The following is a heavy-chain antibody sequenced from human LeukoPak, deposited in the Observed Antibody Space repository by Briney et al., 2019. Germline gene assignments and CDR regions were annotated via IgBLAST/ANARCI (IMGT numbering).Heavy chain of an antibody. D-gene: IGHD1-26*01. V-gene: IGHV5-51*01. CDR3: ARDTGRSQLPGY. Sequence: GESLQISCKASGYSFTNYWIGWVRQMPGKGLEWMGIIYPGDSDIRYSPSLQSHVTISADRSISTAYLQWSSLKASDNAIYYCARDTGRSQLPGYWGQGTLVTVSS. J-gene: IGHJ4*02. CDR2: IYPGDSDI. CDR1: GYSFTNYW.